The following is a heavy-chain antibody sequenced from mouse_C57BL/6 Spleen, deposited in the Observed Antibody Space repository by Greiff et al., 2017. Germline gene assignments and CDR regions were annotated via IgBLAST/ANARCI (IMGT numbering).Heavy chain of an antibody. CDR1: GYTFTSYW. Sequence: QVQLQQPGAELVRPGSSVKLSCKASGYTFTSYWMHWVKQRPIQGLEWIGNIDPSDSDTHYNQKFKDKATLTVDKSSSTAYMQLSSRTSADSAVYFCASNCGSSSRYAMDYWGQGTSVTVSS. D-gene: IGHD1-1*01. CDR2: IDPSDSDT. J-gene: IGHJ4*01. CDR3: ASNCGSSSRYAMDY. V-gene: IGHV1-52*01.